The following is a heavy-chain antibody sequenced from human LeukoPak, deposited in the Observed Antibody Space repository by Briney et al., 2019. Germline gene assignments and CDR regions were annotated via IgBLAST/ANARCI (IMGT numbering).Heavy chain of an antibody. J-gene: IGHJ4*02. CDR1: GFTFSTYT. V-gene: IGHV3-23*01. Sequence: PGGSLRLSCAASGFTFSTYTMNWVRQAPGEGLEWVSAISGSGGSTYYADSVKGRFTISRDNSKNTLYLQMNSLRAEDTAVYYCAKMPRYPGDFWSGYWREGPAYFDYWGQGTLVTVSS. CDR2: ISGSGGST. CDR3: AKMPRYPGDFWSGYWREGPAYFDY. D-gene: IGHD3-3*01.